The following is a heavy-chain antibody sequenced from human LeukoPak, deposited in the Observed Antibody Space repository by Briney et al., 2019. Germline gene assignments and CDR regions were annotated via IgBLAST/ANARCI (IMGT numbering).Heavy chain of an antibody. CDR1: GFTFSSYA. CDR2: IWYDGSNK. V-gene: IGHV3-33*08. Sequence: PGRSLRLSCAASGFTFSSYAMHWVRQAPGKGLEWVAVIWYDGSNKYYADSVKGRFTISRDNSKNTLYLQMDSLRAEDTAVYYCAQRAGGATGIWGQGTMVTVSS. J-gene: IGHJ3*02. D-gene: IGHD1-26*01. CDR3: AQRAGGATGI.